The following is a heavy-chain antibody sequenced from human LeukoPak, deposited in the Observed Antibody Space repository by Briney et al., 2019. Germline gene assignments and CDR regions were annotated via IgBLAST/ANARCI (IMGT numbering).Heavy chain of an antibody. CDR1: GGSVSSGSYY. J-gene: IGHJ3*02. Sequence: SSETLSLTCTVSGGSVSSGSYYWSWIRQPPGKGLEWIGYIYYSGSTNYNPSLKSRVTISVDTSKNQFSLKLSSVTAADTAVYYCARVGATYDAFDIWGQGTMVTVSS. CDR2: IYYSGST. D-gene: IGHD1-26*01. V-gene: IGHV4-61*01. CDR3: ARVGATYDAFDI.